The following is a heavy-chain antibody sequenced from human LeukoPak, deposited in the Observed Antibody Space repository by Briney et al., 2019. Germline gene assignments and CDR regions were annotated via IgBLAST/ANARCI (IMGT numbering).Heavy chain of an antibody. CDR2: ISNSGGST. CDR1: GFTFGNHG. V-gene: IGHV3-23*01. J-gene: IGHJ4*02. D-gene: IGHD3-10*01. Sequence: SGGSLRLSCAASGFTFGNHGMNWVRQAPGKGLEWVSDISNSGGSTDYADSVKGRFTISRDNSKNTLYLQMNSLRVEDTAVYYCAKRESGIYRNWGQGPLVSVSS. CDR3: AKRESGIYRN.